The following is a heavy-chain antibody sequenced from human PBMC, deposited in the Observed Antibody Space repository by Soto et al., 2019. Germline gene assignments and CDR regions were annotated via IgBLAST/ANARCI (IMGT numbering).Heavy chain of an antibody. CDR3: ARLSAAGEISLNYYYYGMDV. CDR2: IDPSDSYT. CDR1: GYSFTSYW. Sequence: GESLKISCKGSGYSFTSYWIGWVLHMPGKGLEWMGRIDPSDSYTNHSPSFQGHVTISADKSISTAYLQWSSLKASDTAMYYCARLSAAGEISLNYYYYGMDVWGQGTTVTVSS. V-gene: IGHV5-10-1*01. D-gene: IGHD3-16*01. J-gene: IGHJ6*02.